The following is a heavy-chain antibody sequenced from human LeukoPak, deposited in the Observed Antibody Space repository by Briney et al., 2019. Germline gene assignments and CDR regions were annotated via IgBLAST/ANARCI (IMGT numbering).Heavy chain of an antibody. J-gene: IGHJ4*02. D-gene: IGHD3-22*01. V-gene: IGHV4-4*07. Sequence: PSETLSLTCTVSGGSISSYYWSWIRQPAGKGLESIGHISTSGSTNYNPSLKSRVTMSVDTSKNQFSLKLSSVTAADTAVYYCARVRYYDSSVLTRKRSYYFDYWGQGTLVTVSS. CDR3: ARVRYYDSSVLTRKRSYYFDY. CDR2: ISTSGST. CDR1: GGSISSYY.